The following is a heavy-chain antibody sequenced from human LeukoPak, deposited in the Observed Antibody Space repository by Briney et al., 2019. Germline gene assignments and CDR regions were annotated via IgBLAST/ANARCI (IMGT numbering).Heavy chain of an antibody. CDR2: INSDGSST. D-gene: IGHD3-22*01. Sequence: PGGSLRLSCAASGFTFSSYWMHWVRQAPGKGLVWVSRINSDGSSTSYADSVKGRFTISRDNAKNTLYLQMNSLRAEDTAVYYCARGLTYYYDSSGYYYASGDYYYMDVWGKGTTVTVSS. CDR3: ARGLTYYYDSSGYYYASGDYYYMDV. CDR1: GFTFSSYW. V-gene: IGHV3-74*01. J-gene: IGHJ6*03.